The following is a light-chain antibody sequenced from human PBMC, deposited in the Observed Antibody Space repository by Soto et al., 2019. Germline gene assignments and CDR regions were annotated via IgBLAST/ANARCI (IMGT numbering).Light chain of an antibody. CDR2: GAS. CDR1: QSFSSNF. V-gene: IGKV3-20*01. J-gene: IGKJ1*01. CDR3: QQYDSSPRT. Sequence: EIVLTQSPGTLSLSPGXRATLSCRASQSFSSNFLAWYQQKPGQTPRLLIYGASNRATGIPDRFSGSGSGTDFTLTISRLEPEDFAVYYCQQYDSSPRTFGQATK.